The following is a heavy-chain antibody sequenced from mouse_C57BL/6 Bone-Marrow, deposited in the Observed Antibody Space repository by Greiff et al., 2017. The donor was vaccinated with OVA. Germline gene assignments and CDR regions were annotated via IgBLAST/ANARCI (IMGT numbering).Heavy chain of an antibody. D-gene: IGHD2-3*01. CDR2: ISSGGSYT. CDR1: GFTFSSYG. V-gene: IGHV5-6*02. J-gene: IGHJ2*01. CDR3: ARRRYYDY. Sequence: EVKLVESGGDLVKPGGSLKLSCAASGFTFSSYGMSWVRQTPDKRLEWVATISSGGSYTYYPASVTGRFTISRDNDKNTLDLQMSSLKSEDTAMYYCARRRYYDYWGQGTTFTVSS.